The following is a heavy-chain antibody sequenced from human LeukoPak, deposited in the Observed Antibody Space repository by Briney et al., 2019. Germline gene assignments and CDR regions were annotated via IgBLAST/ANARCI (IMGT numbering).Heavy chain of an antibody. V-gene: IGHV3-30*03. CDR3: ARDMTTVTTSSVSGYYFYGMDV. J-gene: IGHJ6*02. Sequence: GGSLRLSCAASGFXFSSYGIHWVRQAPGKGLEWVAVISYDGSNKYYADSVKGRFTISRDNSKNTLYLQMNSLRAEDTAVYYCARDMTTVTTSSVSGYYFYGMDVWGQGTTVTVAS. CDR2: ISYDGSNK. CDR1: GFXFSSYG. D-gene: IGHD4-17*01.